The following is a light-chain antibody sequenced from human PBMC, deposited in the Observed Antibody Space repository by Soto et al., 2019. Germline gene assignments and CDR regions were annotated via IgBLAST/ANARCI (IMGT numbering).Light chain of an antibody. Sequence: DIQMTQSPSTLSASVGERVTITCRASQTITTWLAWYQQKPGKAPKLLIYDASTLESGVPSRFSGSGFGTEFTLTISSLQPDDFATYYCQQYNSYSFGQGTMV. CDR2: DAS. CDR1: QTITTW. J-gene: IGKJ1*01. V-gene: IGKV1-5*01. CDR3: QQYNSYS.